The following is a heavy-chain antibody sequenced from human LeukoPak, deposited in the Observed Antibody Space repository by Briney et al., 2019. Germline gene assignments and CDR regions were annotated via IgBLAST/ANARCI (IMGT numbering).Heavy chain of an antibody. J-gene: IGHJ4*02. V-gene: IGHV5-51*01. CDR2: IYPGDSDT. Sequence: GESLQISCKGSGYSFTSYWIGWVRQMPGKGLEWMGIIYPGDSDTRYSPSFQGQVTISADKSISTAYLQWSSLKASDTAMYYCARLGADCGGDCYFDYWGQGTLVTVSS. CDR3: ARLGADCGGDCYFDY. D-gene: IGHD2-21*02. CDR1: GYSFTSYW.